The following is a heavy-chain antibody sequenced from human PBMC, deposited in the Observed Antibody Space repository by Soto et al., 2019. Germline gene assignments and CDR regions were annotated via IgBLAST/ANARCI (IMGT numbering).Heavy chain of an antibody. CDR3: ATSTIDTSTWKQYLDGMDV. CDR1: EDTFTRYG. D-gene: IGHD1-1*01. V-gene: IGHV1-3*01. J-gene: IGHJ6*02. CDR2: INAGNGNT. Sequence: ASAKVSCKASEDTFTRYGIHWVLQAPGQRLEWMGWINAGNGNTKYSQNFQGRVTITRDASASTAYMELSSLRSQDTAVYYCATSTIDTSTWKQYLDGMDVRGQGSTVTVSS.